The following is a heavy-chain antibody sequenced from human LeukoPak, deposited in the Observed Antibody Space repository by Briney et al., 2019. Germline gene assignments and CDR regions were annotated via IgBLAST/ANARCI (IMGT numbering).Heavy chain of an antibody. Sequence: SQTLSLTCAISGDSFYSNSGAWNWLRASPSRGLEWPGRTYYRSKWYNEYAVSVKSRISIKPDTSKNQFSLQLNSVTPEDTALYYCARGITAAALGYWGQGTLVTVSS. V-gene: IGHV6-1*01. CDR1: GDSFYSNSGA. J-gene: IGHJ4*02. CDR2: TYYRSKWYN. CDR3: ARGITAAALGY. D-gene: IGHD6-13*01.